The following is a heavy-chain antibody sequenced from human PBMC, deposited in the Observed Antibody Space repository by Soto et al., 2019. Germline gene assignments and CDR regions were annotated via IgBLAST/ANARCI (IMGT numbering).Heavy chain of an antibody. CDR2: INPNSGGT. Sequence: ASVKVSCKASGYTFTSYGIHWVRQAPGQRLEWMGWINPNSGGTNYARKFQGWVTMTRDTSIRTAYMELSRLRSDDTAVYYCARGVWFGELSPSGWFDPWGQGTLVTVSS. V-gene: IGHV1-2*04. J-gene: IGHJ5*02. CDR3: ARGVWFGELSPSGWFDP. D-gene: IGHD3-10*01. CDR1: GYTFTSYG.